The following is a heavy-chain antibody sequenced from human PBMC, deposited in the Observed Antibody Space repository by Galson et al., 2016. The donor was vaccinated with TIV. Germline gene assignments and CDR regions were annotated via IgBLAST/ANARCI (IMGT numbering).Heavy chain of an antibody. CDR1: GFTFDRYA. CDR2: VRYDGSHK. V-gene: IGHV3-30*02. Sequence: SLRLSCAASGFTFDRYAMHWVRQAPGKGLEWVAFVRYDGSHKNYADSVKGRFTISRDNSKYKLYLQMNSLRAEDTAVYYCAKGLAIFGVIPPWGGMDVWGQGTTVTVSS. D-gene: IGHD3-3*01. CDR3: AKGLAIFGVIPPWGGMDV. J-gene: IGHJ6*02.